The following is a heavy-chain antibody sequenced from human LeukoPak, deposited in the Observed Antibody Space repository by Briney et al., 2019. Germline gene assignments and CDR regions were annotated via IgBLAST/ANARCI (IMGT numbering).Heavy chain of an antibody. J-gene: IGHJ4*02. Sequence: SVKVSCKASGYTFTSYGISWVRQAPGQGLEWMGWIIPIFGTANYAQKFQGRATITTDESTSTAYMELSSLRSEDTAVYYCAREERGYSYGYYFDYWGQGTLVTVSS. CDR3: AREERGYSYGYYFDY. D-gene: IGHD5-18*01. CDR1: GYTFTSYG. CDR2: IIPIFGTA. V-gene: IGHV1-69*05.